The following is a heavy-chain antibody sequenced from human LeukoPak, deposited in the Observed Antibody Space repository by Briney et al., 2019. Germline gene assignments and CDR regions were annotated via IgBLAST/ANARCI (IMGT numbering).Heavy chain of an antibody. V-gene: IGHV3-53*04. J-gene: IGHJ4*02. CDR1: GFTVSSNY. D-gene: IGHD3-10*01. CDR3: ARDNMGNPSSGSYFQGFDY. Sequence: PGGSLRLSCAAPGFTVSSNYMSWVRQAPGKGLEWVSVIYSGGSTYYADSVKGRFTISRHNSKNTLYLQMNSLRAEDTAVYYCARDNMGNPSSGSYFQGFDYWGQGTLVTVSS. CDR2: IYSGGST.